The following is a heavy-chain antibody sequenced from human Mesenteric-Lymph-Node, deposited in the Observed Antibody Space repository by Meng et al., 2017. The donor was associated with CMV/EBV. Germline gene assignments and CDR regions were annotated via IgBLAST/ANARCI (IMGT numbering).Heavy chain of an antibody. CDR3: ARGTRHGYYFDY. CDR2: INPNSGGT. V-gene: IGHV1-2*02. J-gene: IGHJ4*02. Sequence: VSVKVSCKASGYTFTSYDINWVRHITGQGLEWMGWINPNSGGTNYAQKFQGRVTMTRDTSISTAYMELSRLRSDDTAVYYCARGTRHGYYFDYWGQGTLVTVSS. D-gene: IGHD2-2*01. CDR1: GYTFTSYD.